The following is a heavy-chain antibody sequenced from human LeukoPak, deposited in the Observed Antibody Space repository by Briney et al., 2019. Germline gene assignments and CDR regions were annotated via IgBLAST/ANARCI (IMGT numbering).Heavy chain of an antibody. V-gene: IGHV3-53*01. CDR3: AKDPEWFGELWSHYGMDV. CDR2: IYSGGST. CDR1: GFTVSSNY. J-gene: IGHJ6*02. Sequence: GGSLRLSCAASGFTVSSNYMSWVRQAPGKGLEWVSVIYSGGSTYYADSVKGRFTISRDNSKNTLYLQMNSLRAEDTAVYFCAKDPEWFGELWSHYGMDVWGQGTTVTVSS. D-gene: IGHD3-10*01.